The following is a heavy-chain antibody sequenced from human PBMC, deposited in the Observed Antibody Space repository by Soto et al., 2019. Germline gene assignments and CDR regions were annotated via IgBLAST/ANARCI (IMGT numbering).Heavy chain of an antibody. J-gene: IGHJ3*02. V-gene: IGHV1-8*01. CDR1: GYTFTSYD. D-gene: IGHD3-22*01. CDR2: MNPNSGNT. Sequence: ASVKVSCKASGYTFTSYDINWVRQATGQGLEWMGWMNPNSGNTGYAQKFQGRVTMTRNTSISTAYMELSSLRSEDTAVYYCARLSSVGVVVVNDAFDIWGQGTMVTVSS. CDR3: ARLSSVGVVVVNDAFDI.